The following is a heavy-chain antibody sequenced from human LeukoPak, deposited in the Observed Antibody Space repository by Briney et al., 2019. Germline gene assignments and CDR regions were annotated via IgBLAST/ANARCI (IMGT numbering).Heavy chain of an antibody. CDR2: IYYSGST. J-gene: IGHJ5*02. CDR1: GDSISSSTYY. Sequence: SETLSLTCTVSGDSISSSTYYWGWIRQPPGEGLEWIGSIYYSGSTYCNPSLRSRVTISLDTSKNQFSLKLSSVPAADTAVYYCARGIAVAANWFDPWGQGTLVTVSS. D-gene: IGHD6-19*01. V-gene: IGHV4-39*01. CDR3: ARGIAVAANWFDP.